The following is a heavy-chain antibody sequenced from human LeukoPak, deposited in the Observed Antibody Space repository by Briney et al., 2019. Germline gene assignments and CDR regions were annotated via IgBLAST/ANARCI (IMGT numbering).Heavy chain of an antibody. J-gene: IGHJ4*02. CDR3: ARLISDSSSSLPLGY. Sequence: GGSLRLSCAASGFTVSSNYISWVRQAPGKGLEWVSLIYSGGTTYYADSVKGRFTISRDNSKNTLYLQMNSLRAEDTALYYCARLISDSSSSLPLGYWGQGTLVTVSS. V-gene: IGHV3-66*04. CDR1: GFTVSSNY. D-gene: IGHD6-6*01. CDR2: IYSGGTT.